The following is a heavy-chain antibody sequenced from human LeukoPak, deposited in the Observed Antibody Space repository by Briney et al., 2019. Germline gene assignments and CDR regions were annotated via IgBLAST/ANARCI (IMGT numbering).Heavy chain of an antibody. CDR1: GGSLSSHY. J-gene: IGHJ4*02. D-gene: IGHD4-23*01. CDR2: IYHTGST. Sequence: PSETLSLTCNVSGGSLSSHYWSWVRQSPEKGLEWIGQIYHTGSTHYNPSLRSRFAISVDTSKNKLFLNVKSVTAADTALYYCAREGRWGMKYYFDLWGQGTLVIVSS. CDR3: AREGRWGMKYYFDL. V-gene: IGHV4-59*11.